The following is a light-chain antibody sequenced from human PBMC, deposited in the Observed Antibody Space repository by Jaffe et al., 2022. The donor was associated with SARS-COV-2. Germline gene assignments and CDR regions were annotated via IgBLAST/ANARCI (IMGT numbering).Light chain of an antibody. V-gene: IGLV2-23*01. CDR1: SSDVGSYNL. J-gene: IGLJ2*01. CDR3: CSYAGSSTFFVI. Sequence: QSALTQPASLSASPGQSITISCTGTSSDVGSYNLVSWYQQHPGKAPKLIIYEGTKRPSGVSNRFSGSKSGNTASLTVSGLQAEDEADYYCCSYAGSSTFFVIFGGGTKLTVL. CDR2: EGT.